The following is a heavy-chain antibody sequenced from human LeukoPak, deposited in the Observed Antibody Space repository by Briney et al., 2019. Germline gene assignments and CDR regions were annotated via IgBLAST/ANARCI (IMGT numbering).Heavy chain of an antibody. CDR1: VGTFSSYA. CDR3: AREPPTEEMATVHFDY. V-gene: IGHV1-69*04. J-gene: IGHJ4*02. Sequence: ASVKVSCKSSVGTFSSYAISWVRQAPGQGLEWMGRIIPIFGIANYAQKFQGRVRITADKSTSTAYMELSSLRSEETAVYYCAREPPTEEMATVHFDYWGQGTLVTVSS. CDR2: IIPIFGIA. D-gene: IGHD5-24*01.